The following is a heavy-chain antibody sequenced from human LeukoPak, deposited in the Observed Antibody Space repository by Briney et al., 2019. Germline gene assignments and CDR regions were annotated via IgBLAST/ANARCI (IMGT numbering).Heavy chain of an antibody. CDR2: TYYSGST. J-gene: IGHJ4*02. D-gene: IGHD4-23*01. V-gene: IGHV4-39*01. CDR3: AHRLRWQIHFDY. CDR1: GGSISSSSYY. Sequence: PSETLSLTCTVSGGSISSSSYYWGWIRQPPGKGLEWIGSTYYSGSTYYNPSLKSRVTISVDTSKNQFSLKLSSVTAADTAVYYCAHRLRWQIHFDYWGQGTLVTVSS.